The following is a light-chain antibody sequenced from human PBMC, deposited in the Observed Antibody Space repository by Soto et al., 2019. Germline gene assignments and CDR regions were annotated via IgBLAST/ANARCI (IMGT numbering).Light chain of an antibody. CDR1: SSNVGGYNH. J-gene: IGLJ1*01. CDR2: EVN. CDR3: SSYTSSSTLV. Sequence: QSALTQPASVSGSPGQSITISCTGSSSNVGGYNHVSWYQQHPGKAPKVMIYEVNNRPSGVSDRFSGSKSGNTASLTISGLQADDEADYYCSSYTSSSTLVFGTGTKLTV. V-gene: IGLV2-14*01.